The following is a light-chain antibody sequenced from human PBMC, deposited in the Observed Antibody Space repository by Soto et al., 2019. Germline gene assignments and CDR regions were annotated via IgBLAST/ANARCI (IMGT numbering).Light chain of an antibody. CDR1: SSDVGGYNY. V-gene: IGLV2-14*01. Sequence: QSALTQPASVSGSPGQSMTISCTGTSSDVGGYNYVSWYQQHPGKAPKLMIYEVSNRPSGVSNRLSGSKSGNTASLTISGLQAEDEADYYCSSYTSSSTWVFGGGTKLTVL. CDR3: SSYTSSSTWV. CDR2: EVS. J-gene: IGLJ3*02.